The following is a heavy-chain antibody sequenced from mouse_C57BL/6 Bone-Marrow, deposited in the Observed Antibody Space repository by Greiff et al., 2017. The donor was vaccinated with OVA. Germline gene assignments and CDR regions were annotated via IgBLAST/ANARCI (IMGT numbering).Heavy chain of an antibody. CDR2: IDPSDSYT. D-gene: IGHD4-1*02. CDR1: GYTFTSYW. J-gene: IGHJ3*01. CDR3: ASNWGWAWFAY. Sequence: QVQLQQPGAELVMPGASVKLSCKASGYTFTSYWMHWVKQRPGQGLEWIGEIDPSDSYTNYNQKFKGKSTLTVDKSSSTAYMQLSRLTSEDSAVDYCASNWGWAWFAYWGQGTLVTVSA. V-gene: IGHV1-69*01.